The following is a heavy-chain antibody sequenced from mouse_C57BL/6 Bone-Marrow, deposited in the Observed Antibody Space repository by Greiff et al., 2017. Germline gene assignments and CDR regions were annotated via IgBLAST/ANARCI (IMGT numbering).Heavy chain of an antibody. V-gene: IGHV5-4*01. Sequence: EVQRLESGAGLVKPGGSLKLSCAASGFTFTSYAMSWVRQTPEKRLEWVATISAGGSYTNYQDNVKGRFTISIDTANNTHYLQISHLKSEDTAMYYCARYSLFGYWGQGTTVTVSS. CDR3: ARYSLFGY. J-gene: IGHJ2*01. D-gene: IGHD2-12*01. CDR1: GFTFTSYA. CDR2: ISAGGSYT.